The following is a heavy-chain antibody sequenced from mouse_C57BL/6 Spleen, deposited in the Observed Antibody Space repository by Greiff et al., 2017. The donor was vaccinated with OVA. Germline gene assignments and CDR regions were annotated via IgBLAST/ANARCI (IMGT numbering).Heavy chain of an antibody. J-gene: IGHJ1*03. CDR1: GYTFTSYW. D-gene: IGHD1-1*01. V-gene: IGHV1-50*01. CDR2: IDPSDSYT. CDR3: ARRLYYGSSYWYFDV. Sequence: VQLQQPGAELVKPGASVKLSCKASGYTFTSYWMQWVKQRPGQGLEWIGEIDPSDSYTNYNQKFKGKSTLTVDKSSSTAYMQLSSLTSEDSAVYYCARRLYYGSSYWYFDVWGTGTTVTVSS.